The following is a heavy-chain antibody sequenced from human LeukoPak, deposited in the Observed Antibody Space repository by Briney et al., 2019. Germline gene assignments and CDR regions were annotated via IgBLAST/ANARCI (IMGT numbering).Heavy chain of an antibody. Sequence: GGSLRLSCAASGFTFSRSAMTWVRQAPGKGLEWVASLSGTRDSRGAIYADSVKGRFTISRDDSKSTLFLRMNRLTAEDTGIYYCAKTRSSSSHYFYFMDVWDKGVTVTVSS. J-gene: IGHJ6*03. V-gene: IGHV3-23*01. CDR1: GFTFSRSA. CDR2: LSGTRDSRGA. D-gene: IGHD6-6*01. CDR3: AKTRSSSSHYFYFMDV.